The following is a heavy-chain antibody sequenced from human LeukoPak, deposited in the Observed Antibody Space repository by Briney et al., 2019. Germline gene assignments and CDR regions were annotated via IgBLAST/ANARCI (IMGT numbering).Heavy chain of an antibody. Sequence: PGGSLRLSCEASGFTFSSFAMHWVRQAPGKGLEWVAFVRFDGSNKYYADSVKGRFTISRDNSKNTLYLQMNSLRAEDTAVYYCAKNGHGSGSYYPRTKYYFDYWGQGTLVTVSS. J-gene: IGHJ4*02. D-gene: IGHD3-10*01. CDR3: AKNGHGSGSYYPRTKYYFDY. V-gene: IGHV3-30*02. CDR1: GFTFSSFA. CDR2: VRFDGSNK.